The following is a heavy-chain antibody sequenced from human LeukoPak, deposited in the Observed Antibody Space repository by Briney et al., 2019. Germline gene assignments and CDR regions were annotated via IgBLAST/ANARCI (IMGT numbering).Heavy chain of an antibody. D-gene: IGHD3-22*01. CDR1: GFMFTSYW. V-gene: IGHV3-7*01. J-gene: IGHJ4*02. CDR2: INQDGSAK. Sequence: PGGSLRLSCAASGFMFTSYWMSWVRQAPGKGLEWVANINQDGSAKYYVDSVKGRFTISRDNAKNSLYLQMNSLRAEDTAVYYCTTARFHYYDIYYFDYWGQGTLVTVSS. CDR3: TTARFHYYDIYYFDY.